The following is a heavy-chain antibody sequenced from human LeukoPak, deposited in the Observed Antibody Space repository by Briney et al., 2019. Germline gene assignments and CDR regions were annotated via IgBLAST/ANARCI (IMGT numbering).Heavy chain of an antibody. J-gene: IGHJ4*02. CDR1: GGSFSGYY. V-gene: IGHV4-34*01. Sequence: SETLSLTCAVYGGSFSGYYWSWIRQPPGKGLEWIGEINHSGSTNYNPSLKSRVTISVDTSKKQFSLKRSSVTAADTAVYYCARLAGGYYGSGSYWVWGQGTLVTVSS. CDR2: INHSGST. D-gene: IGHD3-10*01. CDR3: ARLAGGYYGSGSYWV.